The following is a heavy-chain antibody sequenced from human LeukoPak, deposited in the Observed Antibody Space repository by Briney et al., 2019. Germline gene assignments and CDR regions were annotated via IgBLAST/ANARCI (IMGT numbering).Heavy chain of an antibody. J-gene: IGHJ4*02. CDR3: AREEYSYGHFDY. CDR1: GFTFSSYW. D-gene: IGHD5-18*01. V-gene: IGHV3-74*01. CDR2: INSDGSST. Sequence: GGSLRLSCAASGFTFSSYWMHWVRQAPGKGLVWVSRINSDGSSTSYADSVKGRFTISRDNAKNTLYLQMNSLRAEDTAVHYCAREEYSYGHFDYWGQGTLVTVSS.